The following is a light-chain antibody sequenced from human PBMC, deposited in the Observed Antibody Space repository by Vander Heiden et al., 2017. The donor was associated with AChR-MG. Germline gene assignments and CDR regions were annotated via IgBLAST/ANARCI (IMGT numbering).Light chain of an antibody. Sequence: QSALTQPASVSGSPGQSITISCTGTSNDVGPYNYVSWYQQHPGKAPKLMIYDVSNRPSGVSSRFSGSKPGNTASLTISGLQAEDEADYYCSSYTSSSTQVFGSGTKVTGL. CDR2: DVS. V-gene: IGLV2-14*03. CDR1: SNDVGPYNY. J-gene: IGLJ1*01. CDR3: SSYTSSSTQV.